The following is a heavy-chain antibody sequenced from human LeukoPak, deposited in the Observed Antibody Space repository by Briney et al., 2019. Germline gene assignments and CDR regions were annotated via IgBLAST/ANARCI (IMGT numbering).Heavy chain of an antibody. V-gene: IGHV4-59*01. J-gene: IGHJ6*02. CDR1: GGSISSYY. Sequence: PSETLSLTCTVSGGSISSYYWSWIRQPPGKGLEWIGYIYYNGSTNYNPSLKSRVTISVDTSKNQFSLKLSSVTAADTAVYYCARDRLSGMDVWGQGTTVTVSS. CDR2: IYYNGST. D-gene: IGHD2-8*01. CDR3: ARDRLSGMDV.